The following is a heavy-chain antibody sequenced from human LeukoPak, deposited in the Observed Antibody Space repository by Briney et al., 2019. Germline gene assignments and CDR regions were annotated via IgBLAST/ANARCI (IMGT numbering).Heavy chain of an antibody. Sequence: SQTLSLTCTVAGGTISSGDYYWSWIHQPPGKGLEWIGYIYYSGSTYYNPSLKSRVTISVNTSKNQFSLKLSSVTAADTAVYYCARASEDSSSWYIHAFDIWGQGTMVTVSS. CDR1: GGTISSGDYY. CDR2: IYYSGST. V-gene: IGHV4-30-4*01. J-gene: IGHJ3*02. CDR3: ARASEDSSSWYIHAFDI. D-gene: IGHD6-13*01.